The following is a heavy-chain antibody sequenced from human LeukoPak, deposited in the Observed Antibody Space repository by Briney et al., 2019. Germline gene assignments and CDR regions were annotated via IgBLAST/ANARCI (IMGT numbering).Heavy chain of an antibody. V-gene: IGHV1-8*01. J-gene: IGHJ4*02. CDR2: MNPNSGNT. Sequence: ASVKVSCKASGYTFTSYDINWVRQATGQGLEWMGWMNPNSGNTGYAQKFQGRVTMTRNTSTSTAYMELSSLRSEDTAVYYCARKDYDFWSGYSLWGQGTLVTVPS. CDR3: ARKDYDFWSGYSL. D-gene: IGHD3-3*01. CDR1: GYTFTSYD.